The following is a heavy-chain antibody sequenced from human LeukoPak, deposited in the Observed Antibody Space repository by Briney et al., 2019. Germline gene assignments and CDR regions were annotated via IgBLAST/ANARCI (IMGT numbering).Heavy chain of an antibody. J-gene: IGHJ4*02. D-gene: IGHD6-6*01. CDR1: GFTFSSYS. V-gene: IGHV3-21*01. CDR2: ISSSSSYI. CDR3: ASGYSSSSFFDY. Sequence: GGSLRLSCAASGFTFSSYSMNWVRQAPGKGLEWVSSISSSSSYIYYADSVKGRFTISRDNAKNSLYLQMNGLRAEDTAVYYCASGYSSSSFFDYWGQGTLVTVSS.